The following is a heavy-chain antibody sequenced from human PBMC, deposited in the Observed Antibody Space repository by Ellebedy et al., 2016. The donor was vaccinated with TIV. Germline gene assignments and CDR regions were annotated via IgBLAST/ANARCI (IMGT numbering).Heavy chain of an antibody. D-gene: IGHD6-13*01. CDR1: GGPFSSYA. CDR2: IIPIFGTA. J-gene: IGHJ6*02. V-gene: IGHV1-69*13. Sequence: AASVKVSCKASGGPFSSYAISWVRQAPGQGLEWMGGIIPIFGTANYAQKFQGRVTITADESTSTAYMELSSLRSEDTAVYYCARAPNREGSSWIYYGMDVWGQGTTVTVSS. CDR3: ARAPNREGSSWIYYGMDV.